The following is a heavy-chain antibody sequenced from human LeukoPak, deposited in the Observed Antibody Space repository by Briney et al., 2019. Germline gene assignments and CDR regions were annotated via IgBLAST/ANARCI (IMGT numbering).Heavy chain of an antibody. CDR3: ARDGHPFDW. V-gene: IGHV3-7*03. J-gene: IGHJ4*02. CDR1: GFSFRSYW. Sequence: PGGSLRLSCAASGFSFRSYWMSWVRQAPGKGLEWVANINQDGSEKYYVDSAKGRFTISRDNAKNSLSLQMISLRDEDTALYYCARDGHPFDWWVQGTQVTVSS. CDR2: INQDGSEK.